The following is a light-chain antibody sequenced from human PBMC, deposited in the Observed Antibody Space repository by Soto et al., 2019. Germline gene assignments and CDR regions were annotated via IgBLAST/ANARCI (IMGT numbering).Light chain of an antibody. V-gene: IGKV3-15*01. CDR2: GAS. Sequence: EIVMTQSPATLSVSPGERATLSCRASQSVSANLAWYKQKPGQAPRLLIYGASTRATAILARFSGSRSGTEFTLTISSLQSEDFEVYYCQQYGSSPGTFGQGTKVDIK. CDR1: QSVSAN. CDR3: QQYGSSPGT. J-gene: IGKJ1*01.